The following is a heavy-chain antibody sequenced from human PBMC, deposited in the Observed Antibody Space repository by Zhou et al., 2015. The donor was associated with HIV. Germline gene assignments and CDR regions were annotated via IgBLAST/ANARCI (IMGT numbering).Heavy chain of an antibody. CDR3: ARALLQLPPINYYYGMDV. CDR2: ISAYNGNT. D-gene: IGHD2-2*01. Sequence: QVQLLQSGAEIEKPGASVQISCRTSGYTFTTFYINWLRQAPGQGLEWMGWISAYNGNTNYAQKLQGRVTMTTDTSTSTAYMELRSLRSDDTAVYYCARALLQLPPINYYYGMDVWGQGTTVTVSS. J-gene: IGHJ6*02. V-gene: IGHV1-18*04. CDR1: GYTFTTFY.